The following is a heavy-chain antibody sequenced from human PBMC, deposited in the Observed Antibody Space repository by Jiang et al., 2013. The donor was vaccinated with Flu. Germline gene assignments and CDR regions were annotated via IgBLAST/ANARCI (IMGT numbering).Heavy chain of an antibody. CDR2: ISSTSSYV. V-gene: IGHV3-21*01. D-gene: IGHD6-6*01. CDR3: ARGGAARRSDY. Sequence: ESGGGLVKPGGSLRLSCAASGFTFSDYSMNWVRQAPGKGLEWVSSISSTSSYVYYAFSLKGRFTISRDNAKNSLYLQMNSLRVEDTAVYYCARGGAARRSDYWGQGTLVTVSS. J-gene: IGHJ4*02. CDR1: GFTFSDYS.